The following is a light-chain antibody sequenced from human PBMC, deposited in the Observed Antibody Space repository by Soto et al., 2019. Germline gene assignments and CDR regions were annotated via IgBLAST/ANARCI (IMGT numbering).Light chain of an antibody. CDR1: QSISSY. J-gene: IGKJ4*01. V-gene: IGKV1-39*01. Sequence: DIQMTQSPSSLSASVGDRVTITCRASQSISSYLNWYQQKPGKAPKLLIYAASSLQSGVPSRFSGSGSGTDFPPTISSLQPEDFATYYCQQSYSTPFTFGGGTKVEIK. CDR3: QQSYSTPFT. CDR2: AAS.